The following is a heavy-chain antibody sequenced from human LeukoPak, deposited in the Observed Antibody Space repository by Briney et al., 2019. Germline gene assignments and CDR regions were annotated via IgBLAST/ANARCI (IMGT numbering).Heavy chain of an antibody. CDR1: GFTFSSYA. CDR2: ISGSGGST. J-gene: IGHJ4*02. CDR3: AKTPTRYYDSSGYYYFDF. Sequence: GGSLRLSCAASGFTFSSYAMSWVRQAPGKGLEWVSAISGSGGSTYYADSVKGRFTISRDNSKNTLYLQMNSLRAEDTAVYYCAKTPTRYYDSSGYYYFDFWGQGTLVTASS. V-gene: IGHV3-23*01. D-gene: IGHD3-22*01.